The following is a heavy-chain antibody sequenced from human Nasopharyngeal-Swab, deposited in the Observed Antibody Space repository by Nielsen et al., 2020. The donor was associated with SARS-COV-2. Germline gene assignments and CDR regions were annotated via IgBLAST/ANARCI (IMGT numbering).Heavy chain of an antibody. D-gene: IGHD3-22*01. Sequence: SLKISCAASGFTFDDYAMHWVRQAPGKGLEWISGINWNGGRIGYADSVKGRFTISRDNAKKSLYLQMNSLRPEDTALYYCTKATSLYDYDSSGYRPWYCDYWGQGTLVTVSS. CDR3: TKATSLYDYDSSGYRPWYCDY. CDR2: INWNGGRI. CDR1: GFTFDDYA. V-gene: IGHV3-9*01. J-gene: IGHJ4*02.